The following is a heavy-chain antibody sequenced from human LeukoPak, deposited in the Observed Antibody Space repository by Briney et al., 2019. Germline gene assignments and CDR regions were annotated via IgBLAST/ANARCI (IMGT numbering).Heavy chain of an antibody. D-gene: IGHD3-3*01. V-gene: IGHV3-74*01. J-gene: IGHJ2*01. Sequence: GGSLRLSCAASGFTFRSYWMYWVRQAPGKGLVWVSRTNSDGSSTSYAASVKGRFTISRDNAKNTVYLLMNSLRVEDTAVYYCARNFIWYYDYWGRGSPVTVSS. CDR3: ARNFIWYYDY. CDR2: TNSDGSST. CDR1: GFTFRSYW.